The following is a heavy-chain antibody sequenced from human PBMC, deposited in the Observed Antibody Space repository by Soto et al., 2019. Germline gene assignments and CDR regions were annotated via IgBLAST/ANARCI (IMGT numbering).Heavy chain of an antibody. Sequence: SVKVSCKASGGTFSSYAISWVRQAPGQGLEWMGGIIPIFGTANYAQKFQGRVTITADKPTSTAYMELSSLRSEDTAVYYCARRSVDSSGYSYYFDYWGQGTLVTVPS. J-gene: IGHJ4*02. CDR1: GGTFSSYA. CDR3: ARRSVDSSGYSYYFDY. V-gene: IGHV1-69*06. D-gene: IGHD3-22*01. CDR2: IIPIFGTA.